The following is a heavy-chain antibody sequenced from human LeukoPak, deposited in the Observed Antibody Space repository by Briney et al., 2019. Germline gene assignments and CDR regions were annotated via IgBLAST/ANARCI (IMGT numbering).Heavy chain of an antibody. V-gene: IGHV3-30*18. D-gene: IGHD2-8*01. Sequence: GGSLRLSCAASGFTFSSYAMSWVRQAPGKGLEWVAVISYDGSNKYYADSVKGRFTISRDNSKNTLYLQMNSLRAEDTAVYYCAKDPMYSNPRPFYYYYGMDVWGQGTTVTVSS. CDR2: ISYDGSNK. CDR3: AKDPMYSNPRPFYYYYGMDV. J-gene: IGHJ6*02. CDR1: GFTFSSYA.